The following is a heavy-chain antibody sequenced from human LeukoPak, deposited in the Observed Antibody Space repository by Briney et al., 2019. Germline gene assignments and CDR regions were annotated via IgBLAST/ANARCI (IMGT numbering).Heavy chain of an antibody. J-gene: IGHJ4*02. Sequence: GGSLRLSCAASGFTFSSYAMSWVRQAPGKGLEWVSAISGSGGSTYYADSVKGRFTISRDNSKNTLYLQMNSLRAEDTAVYYCAKDPRTYPSMIAVVTPTGGSDYWGQGTLVTVSS. CDR2: ISGSGGST. CDR1: GFTFSSYA. V-gene: IGHV3-23*01. D-gene: IGHD3-22*01. CDR3: AKDPRTYPSMIAVVTPTGGSDY.